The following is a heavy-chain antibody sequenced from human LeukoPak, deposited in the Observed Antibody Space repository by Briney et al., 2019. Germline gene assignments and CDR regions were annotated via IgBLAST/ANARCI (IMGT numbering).Heavy chain of an antibody. CDR3: GRERVSAYDY. V-gene: IGHV3-7*01. CDR1: GFIFNDYW. Sequence: GGSLRLSCVTSGFIFNDYWMGWVRQAPGKGPEWVASIKPDGNEQYYVDSVRGRFTISRDNSKDSLFLQMDSLRDDDTAVYYCGRERVSAYDYWGQGTLVTVSS. J-gene: IGHJ4*02. CDR2: IKPDGNEQ.